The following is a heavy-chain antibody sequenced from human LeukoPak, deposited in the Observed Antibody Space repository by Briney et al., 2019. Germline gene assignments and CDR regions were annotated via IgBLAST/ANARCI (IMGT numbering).Heavy chain of an antibody. J-gene: IGHJ5*02. V-gene: IGHV3-30*02. CDR3: AKDFYSSSWYGFSNWFDP. Sequence: GGSLRLSCAASGFTFSSYGMHWVRQAPGKGLEWVAFIRYDGSNKYYADSVKGRFTISRDNSKNTLYLQMNSPRAEDTAVYYCAKDFYSSSWYGFSNWFDPWGQGTLVTVSS. CDR1: GFTFSSYG. CDR2: IRYDGSNK. D-gene: IGHD6-13*01.